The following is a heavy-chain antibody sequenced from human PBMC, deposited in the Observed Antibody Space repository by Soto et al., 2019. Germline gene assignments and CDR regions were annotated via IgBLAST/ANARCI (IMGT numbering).Heavy chain of an antibody. Sequence: ASVKVSCKASGYTFTSYYMHWVRQAPGQGLEWMGIINPSGGSTSYAQKFQGRVTMTRDMSTSTVYMELSSLRSEDTAVYYCARDGDIVVVPAADPGPYYYGMDVWGQGTTVTVSS. CDR3: ARDGDIVVVPAADPGPYYYGMDV. CDR2: INPSGGST. D-gene: IGHD2-2*01. J-gene: IGHJ6*02. V-gene: IGHV1-46*01. CDR1: GYTFTSYY.